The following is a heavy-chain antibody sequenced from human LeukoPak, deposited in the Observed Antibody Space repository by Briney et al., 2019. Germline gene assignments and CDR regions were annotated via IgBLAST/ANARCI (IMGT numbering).Heavy chain of an antibody. CDR2: ISSSSSYI. J-gene: IGHJ4*02. V-gene: IGHV3-21*01. Sequence: PGGSLRLSRAASGFTFSSYSMNWVRQAPGKGLEWVSSISSSSSYIYYADSVKGRFTISRDNAKNSLYLQMNSLRAEDTAVYYCARELGYSYGHDDHHDYWGQGTLVTVSS. CDR3: ARELGYSYGHDDHHDY. D-gene: IGHD5-18*01. CDR1: GFTFSSYS.